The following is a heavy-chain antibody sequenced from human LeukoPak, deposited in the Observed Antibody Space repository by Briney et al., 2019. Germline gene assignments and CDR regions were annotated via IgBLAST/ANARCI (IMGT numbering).Heavy chain of an antibody. CDR2: IRSDSSNK. V-gene: IGHV3-30*02. CDR3: AKVPLSSSGWDREYYFDY. CDR1: GFTFSSCG. Sequence: PGGSLRLSCAASGFTFSSCGMHWVRQAPGKGPEWVAFIRSDSSNKYYADSVKGRFTISRDNSKNTLYLQMNSLRAEDTAVYYCAKVPLSSSGWDREYYFDYWGQGTLVTVSS. D-gene: IGHD6-19*01. J-gene: IGHJ4*02.